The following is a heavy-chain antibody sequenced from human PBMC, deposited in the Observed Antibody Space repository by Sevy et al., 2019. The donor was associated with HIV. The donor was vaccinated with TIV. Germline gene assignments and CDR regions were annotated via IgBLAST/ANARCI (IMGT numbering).Heavy chain of an antibody. V-gene: IGHV3-23*01. CDR2: LSSNSRST. J-gene: IGHJ4*01. CDR3: AKRGRGAAAEAYFDY. CDR1: GFTFSSYA. D-gene: IGHD6-13*01. Sequence: GGSLRLSCAASGFTFSSYAMSWVRQAPGKGLEWVSSLSSNSRSTFYADSVKGRFTISRDNSKKTLFLQMNSLRAEDTAVYYCAKRGRGAAAEAYFDYWAHGTLVTVSS.